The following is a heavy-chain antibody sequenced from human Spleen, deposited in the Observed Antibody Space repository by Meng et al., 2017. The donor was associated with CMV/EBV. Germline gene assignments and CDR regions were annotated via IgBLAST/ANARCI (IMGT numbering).Heavy chain of an antibody. J-gene: IGHJ6*02. V-gene: IGHV4-39*07. CDR3: ARGQLLSSYYYYAMDV. CDR1: GDSISGSSYY. CDR2: LCYSGDT. D-gene: IGHD2-2*01. Sequence: SETLSLTCTVSGDSISGSSYYWGWIRQPPGKGLEWIGNLCYSGDTYYNPSLKNRVTISLDTSKNQFSLKLSSVTAADTAVYYCARGQLLSSYYYYAMDVWGQGTTVTVSS.